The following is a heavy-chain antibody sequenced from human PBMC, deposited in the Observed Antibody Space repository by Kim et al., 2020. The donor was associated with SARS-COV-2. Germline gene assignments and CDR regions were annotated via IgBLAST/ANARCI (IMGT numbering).Heavy chain of an antibody. D-gene: IGHD3-3*01. CDR3: ARDYSYYDFWSGYYRAHPGRFDP. Sequence: SETLSLTCTVSGGSISSYYWSWIRQPPGKGLEWIGYIYYSGSTNYNPSLKSRVTISVDTSKNQFSLKLSSVTAAYTAVYYCARDYSYYDFWSGYYRAHPGRFDPWGQGTVVTVSS. J-gene: IGHJ5*02. CDR2: IYYSGST. CDR1: GGSISSYY. V-gene: IGHV4-59*01.